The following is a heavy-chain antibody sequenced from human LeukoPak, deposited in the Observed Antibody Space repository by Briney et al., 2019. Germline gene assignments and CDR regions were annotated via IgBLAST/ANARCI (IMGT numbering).Heavy chain of an antibody. V-gene: IGHV1-69*06. CDR2: IIPIFGTA. Sequence: SVKVSCEASGGTFSSYAISWVRQAPGQGLEWMGGIIPIFGTANYAQKFQGRVTMTEDTSTDTAYMELSSLRSEDTAVYYCAIPGVVVPRYFQHWGQGTLVTVSS. CDR1: GGTFSSYA. J-gene: IGHJ1*01. CDR3: AIPGVVVPRYFQH. D-gene: IGHD2-15*01.